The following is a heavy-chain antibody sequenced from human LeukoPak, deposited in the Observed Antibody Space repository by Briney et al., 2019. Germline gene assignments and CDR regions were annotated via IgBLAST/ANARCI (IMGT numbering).Heavy chain of an antibody. CDR1: GYTFTGHY. CDR3: ARSMAGTFDY. J-gene: IGHJ4*02. CDR2: INPNNGGT. D-gene: IGHD6-19*01. Sequence: ASVKVSCKASGYTFTGHYIHWVRHAPGQGLEWMGWINPNNGGTNSAQKFQGRVTLTRDMSMSTAYMELSRLRSDDAAVYYCARSMAGTFDYWGQGTLVTVSS. V-gene: IGHV1-2*02.